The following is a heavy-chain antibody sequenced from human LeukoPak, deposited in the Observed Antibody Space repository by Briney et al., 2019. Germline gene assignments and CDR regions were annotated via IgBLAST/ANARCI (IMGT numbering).Heavy chain of an antibody. Sequence: GGSLRLSCAASGFTFSSYSMNCVRQAPGKGLEWVSSISSSSSYIYYADSVKGRFTISRDNAKNSLYLQMNSLRAEDTAVYYCAREGSGYDPFDYWGQGTLDTVSS. CDR1: GFTFSSYS. V-gene: IGHV3-21*01. D-gene: IGHD5-12*01. J-gene: IGHJ4*02. CDR3: AREGSGYDPFDY. CDR2: ISSSSSYI.